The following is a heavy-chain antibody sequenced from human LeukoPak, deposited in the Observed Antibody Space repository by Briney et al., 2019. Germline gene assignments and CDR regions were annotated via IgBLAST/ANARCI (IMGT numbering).Heavy chain of an antibody. CDR1: GFTFGDYA. J-gene: IGHJ4*02. CDR2: IKSKTFGATA. D-gene: IGHD1-26*01. Sequence: PGGSLRLSCTASGFTFGDYAMSWVRQAPGKGPEWVGFIKSKTFGATAEYAASLKGRFSISTDDSKGIAYLQMNSLITEDTGVYHCARGVIVGAAYFDYWGQGTLVTVSS. V-gene: IGHV3-49*04. CDR3: ARGVIVGAAYFDY.